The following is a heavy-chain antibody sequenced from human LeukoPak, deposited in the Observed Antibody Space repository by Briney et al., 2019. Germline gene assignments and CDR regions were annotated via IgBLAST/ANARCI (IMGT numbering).Heavy chain of an antibody. J-gene: IGHJ5*02. Sequence: GASVKVSCKASGYTFTSYGISWVRQAPGQGLEWMGGISAYNGNTNYAQKLQGRVTMTTDTSTSTAYMELRSLRSDDTAVYYCARPQKGDTPGNWFDPWGQGTLVTVSS. CDR2: ISAYNGNT. D-gene: IGHD2-2*02. CDR3: ARPQKGDTPGNWFDP. CDR1: GYTFTSYG. V-gene: IGHV1-18*01.